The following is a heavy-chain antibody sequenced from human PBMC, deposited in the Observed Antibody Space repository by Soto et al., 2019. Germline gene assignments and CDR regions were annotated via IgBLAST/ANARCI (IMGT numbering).Heavy chain of an antibody. D-gene: IGHD5-12*01. J-gene: IGHJ6*02. V-gene: IGHV4-34*01. CDR2: INHSGST. Sequence: PSETLSLTCAVYGGSFSGYYWSWIRQPPGKGLEWIGEINHSGSTNYNPSLKSRVTISVDTSKNQFSLKLSSVTAADTAVYYCARGLVGYDSGYYYGMDVWGQGTTVTVSS. CDR1: GGSFSGYY. CDR3: ARGLVGYDSGYYYGMDV.